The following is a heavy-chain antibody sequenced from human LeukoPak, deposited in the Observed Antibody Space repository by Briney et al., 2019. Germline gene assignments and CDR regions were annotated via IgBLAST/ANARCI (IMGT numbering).Heavy chain of an antibody. CDR1: GGSISSYY. CDR3: ARSVRGFDAFDI. CDR2: IYDSGST. Sequence: SETLSLTCTVSGGSISSYYWSWIRQPPGKGLEWIGYIYDSGSTNYNPSLKSRVTISVDTSKNQFSLKLSSVTAADTAVYYCARSVRGFDAFDIWGQGTMVTVSS. V-gene: IGHV4-59*01. J-gene: IGHJ3*02.